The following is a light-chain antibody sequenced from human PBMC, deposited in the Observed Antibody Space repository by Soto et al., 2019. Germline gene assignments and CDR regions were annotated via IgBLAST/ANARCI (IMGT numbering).Light chain of an antibody. V-gene: IGKV1-5*03. CDR3: EQYNSYSS. J-gene: IGKJ3*01. CDR2: KAS. Sequence: DIQMTQSPSTLSASVGDRVTITCRASQSINIWLAWYQQKPGKAPKLLIYKASSLESGVPSRFSGSGSGTEFTLTISSLQPDDFATYYCEQYNSYSSFGPGTKVDIK. CDR1: QSINIW.